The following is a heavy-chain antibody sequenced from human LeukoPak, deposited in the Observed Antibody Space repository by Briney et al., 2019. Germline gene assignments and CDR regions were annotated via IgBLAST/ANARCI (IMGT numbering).Heavy chain of an antibody. CDR3: ARAYSSSRPFFDY. CDR2: ISSSGSTI. V-gene: IGHV3-11*04. CDR1: GFTFGDYY. J-gene: IGHJ4*02. Sequence: GGSLSLSCAVSGFTFGDYYMSWIRHAPGKGLEWVSYISSSGSTIYYADSVKGRFTISRDNAKNSLYLKMNSLRAEDTAMYYCARAYSSSRPFFDYWGQGTLVTVSS. D-gene: IGHD6-13*01.